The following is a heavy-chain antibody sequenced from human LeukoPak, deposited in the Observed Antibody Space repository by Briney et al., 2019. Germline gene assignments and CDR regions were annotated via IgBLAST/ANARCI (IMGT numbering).Heavy chain of an antibody. CDR3: ARGGPGDSSGSPDY. J-gene: IGHJ4*02. D-gene: IGHD3-22*01. Sequence: GESLKISCKGSGYSFTSYGISWVRQAPGQGLEWMGWISAYNGNTNYAQKLQGRVTMTTDTSTSTAYMELRSLRSDDTAVYYCARGGPGDSSGSPDYWGQGTLVTVSS. CDR1: GYSFTSYG. V-gene: IGHV1-18*01. CDR2: ISAYNGNT.